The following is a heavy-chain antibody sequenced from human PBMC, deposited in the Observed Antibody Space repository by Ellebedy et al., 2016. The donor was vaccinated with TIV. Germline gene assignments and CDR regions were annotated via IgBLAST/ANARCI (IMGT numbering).Heavy chain of an antibody. CDR3: ARETIAMSGGYRSVPHDL. V-gene: IGHV1-18*01. Sequence: ASVKVSCXSSGFTFTTYGFSWMRQAPGQGLEWMGWISAHNGDTDYAQKFHGRLTLTTDTYTNTVFMDLRSLRSDDTAVYYCARETIAMSGGYRSVPHDLWGQGTLVTVSS. D-gene: IGHD6-19*01. CDR1: GFTFTTYG. J-gene: IGHJ5*02. CDR2: ISAHNGDT.